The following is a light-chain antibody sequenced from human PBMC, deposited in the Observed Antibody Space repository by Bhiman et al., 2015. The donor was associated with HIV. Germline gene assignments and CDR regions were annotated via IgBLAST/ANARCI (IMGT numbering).Light chain of an antibody. CDR2: DVS. CDR3: SSYAGSNNPVV. V-gene: IGLV2-8*01. CDR1: SSDVGTYNH. Sequence: QSALTQPASVSGSPGQSITISCTGTSSDVGTYNHVSWYQQLPGKAPKVMIYDVSKRPSGVPDRFSGSKSGNTASLTVSGLQAEDEADYYCSSYAGSNNPVVFGGGTELTVL. J-gene: IGLJ2*01.